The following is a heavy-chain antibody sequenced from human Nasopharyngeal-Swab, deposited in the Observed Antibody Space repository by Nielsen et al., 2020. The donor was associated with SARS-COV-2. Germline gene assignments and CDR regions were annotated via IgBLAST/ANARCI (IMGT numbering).Heavy chain of an antibody. CDR2: FDPEDGET. CDR1: GYTLTELS. J-gene: IGHJ5*02. D-gene: IGHD6-13*01. V-gene: IGHV1-24*01. Sequence: ASVKVSCKVSGYTLTELSMHWVRQAPGKGLEGRGGFDPEDGETIYAQKFQGRVTMTEDTSTDTAYMELSSLRSEDTAVYYCATGPAAGNPTWWFDPWGQGTLVTVSS. CDR3: ATGPAAGNPTWWFDP.